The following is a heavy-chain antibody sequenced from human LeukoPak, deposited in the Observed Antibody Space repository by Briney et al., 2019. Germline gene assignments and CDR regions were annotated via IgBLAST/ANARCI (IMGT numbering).Heavy chain of an antibody. CDR3: AKAFTGYCSSTSCHEYFQH. CDR1: GFTFSSYG. V-gene: IGHV3-30*02. CDR2: IRYDGSNK. D-gene: IGHD2-2*01. Sequence: GGSLRLSCAASGFTFSSYGMHWVRQAPGKGLEWVAFIRYDGSNKYYADSVKGRFTISRDNSKNTLYLQMNSLRAEDTAVYYCAKAFTGYCSSTSCHEYFQHWGQGTLVTVSS. J-gene: IGHJ1*01.